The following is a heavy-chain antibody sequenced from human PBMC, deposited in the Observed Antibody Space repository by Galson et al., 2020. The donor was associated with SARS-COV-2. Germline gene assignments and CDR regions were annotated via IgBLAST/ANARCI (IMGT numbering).Heavy chain of an antibody. CDR2: IWHDGSTK. V-gene: IGHV3-33*01. J-gene: IGHJ6*02. Sequence: GGSLRLSCAASGFTFSSYGMNWVRQAPGKGLEWVAVIWHDGSTKYYADSEKGRYTISRNNSKNTLYLQMNSLRAEDMAVYYCARDAYDYDSSGYYYVPDYYYGMYVWGQGTTVTVS. CDR1: GFTFSSYG. D-gene: IGHD3-22*01. CDR3: ARDAYDYDSSGYYYVPDYYYGMYV.